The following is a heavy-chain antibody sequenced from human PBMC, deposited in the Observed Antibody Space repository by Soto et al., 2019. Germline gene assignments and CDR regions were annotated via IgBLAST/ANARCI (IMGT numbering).Heavy chain of an antibody. J-gene: IGHJ4*02. CDR3: ARDPSRGYSYGFDY. D-gene: IGHD5-18*01. CDR1: GFIFSTYG. CDR2: TSYDGSNK. Sequence: PGGSLRLSCAASGFIFSTYGMHWVRQAPGKGLEWVAVTSYDGSNKYYADSVKGRFTISRDNSKNTLYLQMNSLRAEDTAVYYCARDPSRGYSYGFDYWGQGTLVTVSS. V-gene: IGHV3-30*03.